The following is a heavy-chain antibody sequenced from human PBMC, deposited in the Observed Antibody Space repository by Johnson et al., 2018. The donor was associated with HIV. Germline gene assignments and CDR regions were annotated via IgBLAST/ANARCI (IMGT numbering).Heavy chain of an antibody. V-gene: IGHV3-20*04. CDR2: INWNGGST. D-gene: IGHD3-22*01. CDR1: GFTFSNAW. Sequence: VQLVESGGGLVKPGGSLRLSCVASGFTFSNAWMSWVRQAPGKGLQWVSGINWNGGSTGYADSVKGRFTISSDNAKNSLYLQMNSLRAEDTALYYCARGVYYYDSSCYQSAFDIWGQGTMVTVSS. J-gene: IGHJ3*02. CDR3: ARGVYYYDSSCYQSAFDI.